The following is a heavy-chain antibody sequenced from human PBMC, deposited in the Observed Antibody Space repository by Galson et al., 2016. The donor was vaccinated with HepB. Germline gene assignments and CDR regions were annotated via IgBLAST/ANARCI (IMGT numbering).Heavy chain of an antibody. Sequence: RLAGEEGGGSFSPYAMNWVRQAPGRGLEWISYIRGVTSAIQYADSVKGRFSISRDNARNSLYLQMNSLRADDTAVYYCVRDHYWAFDYWGQGILVTVSS. D-gene: IGHD2-8*02. V-gene: IGHV3-48*01. J-gene: IGHJ4*02. CDR3: VRDHYWAFDY. CDR2: IRGVTSAI. CDR1: GGSFSPYA.